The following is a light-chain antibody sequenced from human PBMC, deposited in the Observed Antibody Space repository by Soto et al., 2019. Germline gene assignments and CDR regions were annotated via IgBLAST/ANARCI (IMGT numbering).Light chain of an antibody. CDR3: QQRSNWGYA. CDR1: QRLNNY. CDR2: DVS. V-gene: IGKV3-11*01. J-gene: IGKJ2*01. Sequence: EIVLTQSPATLSLSPGERATLSCRASQRLNNYFAWYQQKPGQAPRLLIYDVSNRATGTPARFRGSGSGTDFTLTINSLEPEDFAVYYCQQRSNWGYAFGQGTKLEIK.